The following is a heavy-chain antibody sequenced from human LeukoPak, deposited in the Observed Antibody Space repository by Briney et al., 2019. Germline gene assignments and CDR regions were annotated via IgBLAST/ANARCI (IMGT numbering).Heavy chain of an antibody. D-gene: IGHD5-12*01. V-gene: IGHV1-2*02. CDR3: ARDPVIVAPFDY. CDR2: INPNSGGT. J-gene: IGHJ4*02. Sequence: ASVKVSCKASGYTFTGYYMHWVRQAPGQGLEWMGWINPNSGGTNYAQKFQGRVTMPRDTSISTAYMELSRLRSDDTAVYYCARDPVIVAPFDYWGQGTLVTVSS. CDR1: GYTFTGYY.